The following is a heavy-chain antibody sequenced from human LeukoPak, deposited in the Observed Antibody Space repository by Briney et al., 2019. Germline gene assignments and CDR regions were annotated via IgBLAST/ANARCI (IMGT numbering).Heavy chain of an antibody. CDR3: ARDPVRAAAPWGFDY. CDR1: GFTFSSYW. V-gene: IGHV3-7*03. Sequence: GGSLRLSCAASGFTFSSYWMSWVRQAPGKGLEWVANIKQDGSEKYYVDSVKGRFTISRDNAKNSLYLQMNSLRAEDTAVYYCARDPVRAAAPWGFDYWGQGTLVTVSS. D-gene: IGHD6-13*01. CDR2: IKQDGSEK. J-gene: IGHJ4*02.